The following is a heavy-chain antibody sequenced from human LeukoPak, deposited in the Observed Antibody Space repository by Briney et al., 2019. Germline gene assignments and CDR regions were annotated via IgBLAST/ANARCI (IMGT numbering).Heavy chain of an antibody. D-gene: IGHD5-12*01. V-gene: IGHV3-21*01. CDR3: ARDRSSYDLGDWFDP. CDR2: ISSSSSYI. CDR1: GFTFSSYS. J-gene: IGHJ5*02. Sequence: PGGSLRLSCAASGFTFSSYSMNWVRQAPGKGLEWVSSISSSSSYIYYADSVKGRFTITRDNAKNSLYLQMNSLRAEDTAVYYCARDRSSYDLGDWFDPWGQGTLVTVSS.